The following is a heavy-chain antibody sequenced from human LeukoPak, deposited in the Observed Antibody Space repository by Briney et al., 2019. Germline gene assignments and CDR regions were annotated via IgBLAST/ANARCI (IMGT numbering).Heavy chain of an antibody. V-gene: IGHV4-61*02. CDR1: GAFITSGTYY. Sequence: SETLSLTCNVSGAFITSGTYYWNWIRQPAGKGLEWIGRRYIGGSANYNPSLKSRVTISLDTSQNQFSLKLTSVTAADTAVYFCARGPYSYDSSGAFDIWGQGTMVTVSS. CDR3: ARGPYSYDSSGAFDI. J-gene: IGHJ3*02. D-gene: IGHD3-22*01. CDR2: RYIGGSA.